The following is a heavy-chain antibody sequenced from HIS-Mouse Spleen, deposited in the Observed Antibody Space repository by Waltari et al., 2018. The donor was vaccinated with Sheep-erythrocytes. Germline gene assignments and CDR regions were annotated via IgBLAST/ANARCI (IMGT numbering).Heavy chain of an antibody. Sequence: QVQLVQAGAEVNKPGASVKVSCKASGYTFTGYYMHRGRQAPGQGLEGVGWISPNSGGKDYPQKFRGRVTMTRDTSISPAYMELSRLRSDATAVYYCARDRGGAFDIWGQGTMVTVSS. V-gene: IGHV1-2*02. CDR2: ISPNSGGK. D-gene: IGHD3-10*01. CDR1: GYTFTGYY. CDR3: ARDRGGAFDI. J-gene: IGHJ3*02.